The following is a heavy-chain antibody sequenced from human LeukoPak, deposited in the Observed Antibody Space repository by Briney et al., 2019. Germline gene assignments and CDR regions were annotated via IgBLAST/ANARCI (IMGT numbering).Heavy chain of an antibody. J-gene: IGHJ4*02. Sequence: ASVKVSCKAPGYTFTGYYMHWVRQTPGQGLEWMGWINPNSGGTNYAQKFQGRVTMTRDTSISTAYMELSRLRSDDTAVYYCARDSSLAAAGDWGQGTLVTVSS. V-gene: IGHV1-2*02. CDR1: GYTFTGYY. D-gene: IGHD6-13*01. CDR2: INPNSGGT. CDR3: ARDSSLAAAGD.